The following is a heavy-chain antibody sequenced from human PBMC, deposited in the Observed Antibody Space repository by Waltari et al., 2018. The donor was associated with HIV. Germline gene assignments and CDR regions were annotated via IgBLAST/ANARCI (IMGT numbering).Heavy chain of an antibody. V-gene: IGHV1-18*01. J-gene: IGHJ4*02. Sequence: QVQLVQSGAEVKTPGASVKVSCKASGYTFTSYAINWVRQAPGQGPEGMGWIRTNNGNTNYEQKFQGRVTMTTDASTSTVYMEWRSLRSDDTAIYYCARDLYMGRGVISDYWGQGTLVTVSS. CDR2: IRTNNGNT. D-gene: IGHD3-10*01. CDR3: ARDLYMGRGVISDY. CDR1: GYTFTSYA.